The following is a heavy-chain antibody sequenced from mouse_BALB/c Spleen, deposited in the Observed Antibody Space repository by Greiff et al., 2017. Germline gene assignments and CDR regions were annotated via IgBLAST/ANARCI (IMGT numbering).Heavy chain of an antibody. CDR2: ISDGGSYT. Sequence: EVQVVESGGGLVKPGGSLKLSCAASGFTFSDYYMYWVRQTPEKRLEWVATISDGGSYTYYPDSVKGRFTISRDNAKNNLYLQMSSLKSEDTAMYYCARDQGGYGNYGWFAYWGQGTLVTVSA. J-gene: IGHJ3*01. V-gene: IGHV5-4*02. CDR3: ARDQGGYGNYGWFAY. D-gene: IGHD2-1*01. CDR1: GFTFSDYY.